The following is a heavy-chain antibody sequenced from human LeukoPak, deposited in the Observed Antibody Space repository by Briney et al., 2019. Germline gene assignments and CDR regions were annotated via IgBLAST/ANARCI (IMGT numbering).Heavy chain of an antibody. CDR1: GGSIRSSHYY. CDR2: IDYSGST. V-gene: IGHV4-39*01. Sequence: PSETLSLTCTVSGGSIRSSHYYWGWIRQPPGKGLEWIGSIDYSGSTDSSPSLKSRATMSVDTSTNQFSLRLSSVTAADTAVYFCARHDVAYYDFWSGDTYFTYWGQGTLVTVSS. J-gene: IGHJ4*02. CDR3: ARHDVAYYDFWSGDTYFTY. D-gene: IGHD3-3*01.